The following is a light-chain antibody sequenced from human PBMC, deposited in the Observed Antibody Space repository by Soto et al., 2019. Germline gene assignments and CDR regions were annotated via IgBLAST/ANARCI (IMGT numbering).Light chain of an antibody. CDR3: CSYAGSSTLYV. CDR2: EGS. CDR1: SSDVGSYNL. V-gene: IGLV2-23*01. Sequence: QSVLTQPASVSGSPGQSITISCTGTSSDVGSYNLVSWYQQHPGKAPKLMIYEGSKRPSGVSNRFSGSKSGNTASLTISGLQAEDEAYYYCCSYAGSSTLYVFGTGTKLTVL. J-gene: IGLJ1*01.